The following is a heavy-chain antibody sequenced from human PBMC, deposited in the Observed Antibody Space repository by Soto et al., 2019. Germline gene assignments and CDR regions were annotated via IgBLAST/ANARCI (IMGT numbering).Heavy chain of an antibody. V-gene: IGHV4-30-4*01. CDR2: IYYSGST. J-gene: IGHJ5*02. CDR3: ARAPRIAAAGINWFDP. Sequence: PSETLSLTCTVSGGSISSGDYYWSWIRQPPGKGLEWIGYIYYSGSTYYNPSLKSRVTISVDTSKNQFSLKLSSVTAADTAVYYCARAPRIAAAGINWFDPWGPGTLVTVSS. D-gene: IGHD6-13*01. CDR1: GGSISSGDYY.